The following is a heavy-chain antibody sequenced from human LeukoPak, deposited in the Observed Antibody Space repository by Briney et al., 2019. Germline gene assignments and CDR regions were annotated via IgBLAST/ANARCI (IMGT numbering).Heavy chain of an antibody. CDR2: MHYSGNT. CDR3: ARYSSSWYDY. Sequence: PSETLSLTCTVSGGSISSFYWRWIRQPPGKALEWIAYMHYSGNTNYNPSLKSRVTISIDTSKNQFSLKLSSVTAADTAVYYCARYSSSWYDYWGQGTLVTVSS. J-gene: IGHJ4*02. D-gene: IGHD6-13*01. V-gene: IGHV4-59*01. CDR1: GGSISSFY.